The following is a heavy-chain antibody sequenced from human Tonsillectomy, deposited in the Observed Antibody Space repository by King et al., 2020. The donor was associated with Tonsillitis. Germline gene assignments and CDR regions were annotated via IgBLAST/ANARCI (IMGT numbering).Heavy chain of an antibody. CDR3: AKDPILRIPLYYFDY. CDR1: GFTFSSYA. Sequence: VQLVESGGGLVQPGGSLRLSCAASGFTFSSYAMSWVRQAPGKGLEWVSAISCSGISTSYADSVKGRFTIPRDNSKNTLYLQMNSLRAEDTAVYYCAKDPILRIPLYYFDYWGQGTLVTVSS. J-gene: IGHJ4*02. CDR2: ISCSGIST. V-gene: IGHV3-23*04. D-gene: IGHD2-15*01.